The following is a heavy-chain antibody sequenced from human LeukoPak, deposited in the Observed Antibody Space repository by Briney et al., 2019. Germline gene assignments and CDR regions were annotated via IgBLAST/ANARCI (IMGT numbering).Heavy chain of an antibody. CDR1: GYTFTSYG. V-gene: IGHV1-18*01. D-gene: IGHD2-8*01. CDR2: ISAYNGNT. J-gene: IGHJ4*02. CDR3: ARDHMLRPNCFDY. Sequence: ASVKVSCKASGYTFTSYGISWVRQAPGQGLEWMGWISAYNGNTNYAQKLQGRVTMTTDTSTNTAYMEVRSLRSDDTAVYYCARDHMLRPNCFDYWGQGTLVTVSS.